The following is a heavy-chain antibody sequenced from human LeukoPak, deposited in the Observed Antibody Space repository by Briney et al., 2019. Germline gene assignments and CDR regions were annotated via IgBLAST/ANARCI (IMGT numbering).Heavy chain of an antibody. J-gene: IGHJ4*02. V-gene: IGHV5-51*01. CDR2: IYPGDSDT. CDR1: GYSFTSYW. D-gene: IGHD6-13*01. Sequence: GESLKISCKGSGYSFTSYWIGWVRQMPGKGLEWMGFIYPGDSDTRYSPSFQGQVTISADKSNSTAYLQWSSLKASDTAMYYCARVGSSSWYYFDYWGQGTLVTVSS. CDR3: ARVGSSSWYYFDY.